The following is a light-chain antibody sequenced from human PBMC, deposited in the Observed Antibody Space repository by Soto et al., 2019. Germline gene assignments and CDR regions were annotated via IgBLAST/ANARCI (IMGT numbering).Light chain of an antibody. V-gene: IGLV2-14*01. CDR2: DVS. CDR3: NSYTPSNTRQIV. Sequence: QSVLTQPASVSGSPGQSITISCTGTSSDVGGYNYVSWYQQHPGKAPKFMIYDVSNRPSGVSTRFSGSKSGNTASLTISGLQAEDEADYYCNSYTPSNTRQIVFGTGTKVPVL. CDR1: SSDVGGYNY. J-gene: IGLJ1*01.